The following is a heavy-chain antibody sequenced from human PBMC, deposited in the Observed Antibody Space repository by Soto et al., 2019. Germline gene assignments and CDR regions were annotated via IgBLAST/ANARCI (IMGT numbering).Heavy chain of an antibody. CDR3: ARRTRGAGWFDP. CDR1: GFSFSDYV. D-gene: IGHD6-19*01. CDR2: MWYHGRDL. Sequence: GGSLRLSCAASGFSFSDYVMHWVRQAPGKGLDWVAVMWYHGRDLFYADSVKGRFTISRDNSKNTLYLQMNSLRAEDTAVYYCARRTRGAGWFDPWGQGTLVTVSS. J-gene: IGHJ5*02. V-gene: IGHV3-33*01.